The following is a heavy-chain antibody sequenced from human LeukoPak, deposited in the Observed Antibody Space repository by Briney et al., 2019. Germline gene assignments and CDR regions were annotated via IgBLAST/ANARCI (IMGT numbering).Heavy chain of an antibody. Sequence: PGGSLILSCAASGSTFSSYAMSWVRQAPGKGLEWVSAISGSGLSTYYAESVRGRFTTSRDNSKNTLYLQMNSLRAEDTAVYYCAKRADTGTSSSGWYDYWGQGTQVTVSS. CDR3: AKRADTGTSSSGWYDY. CDR1: GSTFSSYA. D-gene: IGHD6-19*01. CDR2: ISGSGLST. J-gene: IGHJ4*02. V-gene: IGHV3-23*01.